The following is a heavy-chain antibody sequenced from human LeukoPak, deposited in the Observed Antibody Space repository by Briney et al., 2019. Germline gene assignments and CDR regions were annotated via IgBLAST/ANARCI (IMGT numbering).Heavy chain of an antibody. CDR1: GFTVSSNY. J-gene: IGHJ4*02. D-gene: IGHD6-19*01. V-gene: IGHV3-53*01. CDR2: IYSSGST. Sequence: GGSLRLSCAASGFTVSSNYMSWVRQAPGKGLVWVSIIYSSGSTHYADSVKGRFTISRDNSKNTLYLQMNTLRVEGTAVYYCARRYSSGWWIGYWGQGTLVTVSS. CDR3: ARRYSSGWWIGY.